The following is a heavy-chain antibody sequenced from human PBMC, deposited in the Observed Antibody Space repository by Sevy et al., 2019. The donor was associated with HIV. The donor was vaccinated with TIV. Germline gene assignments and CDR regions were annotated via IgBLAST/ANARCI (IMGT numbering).Heavy chain of an antibody. D-gene: IGHD6-6*01. CDR2: ISWDGGST. CDR3: AREDSSSSQLGAFDI. V-gene: IGHV3-43*01. J-gene: IGHJ3*02. Sequence: GESLKISCAASGFTFDDYTMHWVRQAPGKGLEWVSLISWDGGSTYYADSVKGRFTISRDNSKNSLYLQMNSLRTEDTALYYCAREDSSSSQLGAFDIWGQGTMVTVSS. CDR1: GFTFDDYT.